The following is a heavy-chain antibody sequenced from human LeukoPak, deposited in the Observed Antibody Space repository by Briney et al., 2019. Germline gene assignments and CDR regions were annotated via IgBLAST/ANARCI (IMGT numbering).Heavy chain of an antibody. V-gene: IGHV3-74*01. CDR1: GFTFSSYW. CDR3: VRDYYGSGKTRWFDP. CDR2: IDGDGSST. J-gene: IGHJ5*02. Sequence: PGGSLRLSCAASGFTFSSYWIHWVRQAPGKGLVWVSRIDGDGSSTTYADSVKGRFTISRDNAKNTLYLQTTSLRVEDTAVYYCVRDYYGSGKTRWFDPWGQGTLVTVSS. D-gene: IGHD3-10*01.